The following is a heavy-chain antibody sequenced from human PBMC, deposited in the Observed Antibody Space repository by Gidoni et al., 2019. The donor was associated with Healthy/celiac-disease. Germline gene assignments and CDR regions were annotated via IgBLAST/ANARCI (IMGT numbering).Heavy chain of an antibody. Sequence: QVQLVQSGAAVKKPGSSVQVSCKASGGTFSSYAISWVRQAPGQGLEWMGGIIPIFGTANYAQKFQGRVTITADESTSTAYMELSSLRSEDTAVYYCATVPPGYSYAVDYWGQGTLVTVSS. CDR1: GGTFSSYA. CDR3: ATVPPGYSYAVDY. D-gene: IGHD5-18*01. CDR2: IIPIFGTA. V-gene: IGHV1-69*01. J-gene: IGHJ4*02.